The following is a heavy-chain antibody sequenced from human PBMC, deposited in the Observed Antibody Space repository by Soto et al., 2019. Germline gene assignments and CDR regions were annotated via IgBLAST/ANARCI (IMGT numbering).Heavy chain of an antibody. Sequence: GGSLRLSCTASGFTFGDYAMSWFRQAPGKGLEWVGFIRSKAYGGTTEYAASVKGRFTISRDDSKSIAYLQMNSLKTEDTAVYYCTRAWEYYDFWSGYHDYFDYWGQGTLVTVSS. D-gene: IGHD3-3*01. CDR1: GFTFGDYA. CDR3: TRAWEYYDFWSGYHDYFDY. V-gene: IGHV3-49*03. CDR2: IRSKAYGGTT. J-gene: IGHJ4*02.